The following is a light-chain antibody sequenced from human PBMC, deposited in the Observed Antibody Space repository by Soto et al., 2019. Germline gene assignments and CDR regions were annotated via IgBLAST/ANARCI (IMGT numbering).Light chain of an antibody. V-gene: IGLV2-23*01. CDR1: SSDVGTYNL. CDR3: CSFAVGSNLV. Sequence: QSALTQPASVSGSPGQSITISCTGTSSDVGTYNLVSWHQHHPGKAPKLIIYEGSKRPSGVSNRFSGSKSGNTASLTISGLQAEDEADYYCCSFAVGSNLVFGGGTKLTVL. J-gene: IGLJ2*01. CDR2: EGS.